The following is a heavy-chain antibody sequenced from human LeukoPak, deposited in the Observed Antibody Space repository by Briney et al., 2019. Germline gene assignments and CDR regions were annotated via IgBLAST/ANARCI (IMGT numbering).Heavy chain of an antibody. V-gene: IGHV4-39*01. CDR1: GGSISSSFHY. D-gene: IGHD2-15*01. J-gene: IGHJ6*02. CDR2: LLYTGNT. CDR3: ARRGSGNGGTYAGMDV. Sequence: PSETLSLTCTVAGGSISSSFHYWDWIRQAPGKGLEWMGSLLYTGNTWYNPSLKSRITMSVDTSNNQFSLRLSSVNAADTALYYCARRGSGNGGTYAGMDVWGQGTSVTVSS.